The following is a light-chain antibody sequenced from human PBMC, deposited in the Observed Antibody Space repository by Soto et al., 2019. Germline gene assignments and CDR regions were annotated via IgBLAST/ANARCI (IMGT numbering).Light chain of an antibody. CDR2: SAS. J-gene: IGKJ1*01. V-gene: IGKV1-27*01. CDR3: HQYNSYCVT. CDR1: QGIGHF. Sequence: DIQMTQSQSSLSASVGDRVTITCRARQGIGHFLALYQQRQGKVPALLIYSASTLQSGGPSRFSGSRAGTKFTPIISSRQPDDYAAYYCHQYNSYCVTFGQGTKVDI.